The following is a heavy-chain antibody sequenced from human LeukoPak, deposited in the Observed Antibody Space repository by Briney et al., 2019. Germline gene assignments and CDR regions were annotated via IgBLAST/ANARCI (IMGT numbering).Heavy chain of an antibody. D-gene: IGHD6-6*01. J-gene: IGHJ5*01. CDR2: IYDSGST. V-gene: IGHV4-59*08. CDR1: GASIRDDY. Sequence: SETLSLTCSVSGASIRDDYWSWIRQSPGKGLEWIGFIYDSGSTDYNPSLKSRVTISVDTSKNQFSLRLTSMTAADTAVYYCARHRSPTSSSFFDSWGQGTLVSVSS. CDR3: ARHRSPTSSSFFDS.